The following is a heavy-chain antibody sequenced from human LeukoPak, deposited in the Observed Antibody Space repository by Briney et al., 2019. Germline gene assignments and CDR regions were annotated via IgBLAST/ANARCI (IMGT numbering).Heavy chain of an antibody. Sequence: ASVKVSCKAFGYTFTGYYMHWVRQAPGQGLEWMGWINPNSGGTNYAQKFQGRVTMTRDTSISTAYMELSRLRSDDTAVYYCARAPLVVVPAGEYYYYYGMDVWGQGTTVTVSS. CDR3: ARAPLVVVPAGEYYYYYGMDV. J-gene: IGHJ6*02. CDR1: GYTFTGYY. D-gene: IGHD2-2*01. V-gene: IGHV1-2*02. CDR2: INPNSGGT.